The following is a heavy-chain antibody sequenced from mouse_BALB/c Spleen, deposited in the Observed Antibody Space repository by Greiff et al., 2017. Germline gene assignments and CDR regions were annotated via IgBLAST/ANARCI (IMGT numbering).Heavy chain of an antibody. CDR1: GYSFTGYN. Sequence: VQLKQSGPELGKPGASVKISCKASGYSFTGYNMYWVKQSHRKSLEWIGYIDPYNGGTSYNQKSKGKATLTVDKSSSTAYMHLNSLTSEDSAIYYCARGWFMDYWGQGTSVTVSS. V-gene: IGHV1S135*01. CDR3: ARGWFMDY. CDR2: IDPYNGGT. J-gene: IGHJ4*01. D-gene: IGHD1-1*02.